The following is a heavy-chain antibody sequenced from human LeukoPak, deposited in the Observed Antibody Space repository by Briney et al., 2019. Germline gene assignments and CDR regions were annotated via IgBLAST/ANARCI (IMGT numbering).Heavy chain of an antibody. CDR1: GFTFSSYS. Sequence: GGSLRLSCAASGFTFSSYSMNWVRQAPGKGLEWVSYISSSSSTIYYADSVKGRFTISRDNAKNSLYLQMNSLRAEDTAVYYCVRGWFGEFSDYFDYWGQGTLVTVSS. CDR2: ISSSSSTI. J-gene: IGHJ4*02. V-gene: IGHV3-48*01. CDR3: VRGWFGEFSDYFDY. D-gene: IGHD3-10*01.